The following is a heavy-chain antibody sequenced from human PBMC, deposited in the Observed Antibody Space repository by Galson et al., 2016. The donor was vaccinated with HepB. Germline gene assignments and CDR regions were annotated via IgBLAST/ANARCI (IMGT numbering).Heavy chain of an antibody. CDR2: INFNSGST. CDR3: AKTRWAIGRFDY. D-gene: IGHD6-13*01. V-gene: IGHV3-23*01. Sequence: GKGLEWVSAINFNSGSTYYADSVKGRFTISRDNSKNTLYLQMKSLRAEDTAVYYCAKTRWAIGRFDYWGQGTRVTVSS. J-gene: IGHJ4*02.